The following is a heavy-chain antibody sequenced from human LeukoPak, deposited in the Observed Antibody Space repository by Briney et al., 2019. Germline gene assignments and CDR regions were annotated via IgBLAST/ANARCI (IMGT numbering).Heavy chain of an antibody. CDR3: ARGHFGQNWIGP. Sequence: PSETLSLTCTVSGGSISGFYWSWVRQPAGEGLEWIGRIYGTGDTNYNPSLKSRVIMSVDTSKKQFSLKLTSLTAADTAMYYCARGHFGQNWIGPWGQGTLVIVSS. CDR1: GGSISGFY. J-gene: IGHJ5*02. CDR2: IYGTGDT. V-gene: IGHV4-4*07. D-gene: IGHD3-10*01.